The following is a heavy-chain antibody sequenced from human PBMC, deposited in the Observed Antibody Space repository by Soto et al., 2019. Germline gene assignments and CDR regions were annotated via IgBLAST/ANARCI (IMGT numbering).Heavy chain of an antibody. Sequence: SETLSLTCTVSGGSISSYYWSWIRQPPGKGLEWIGYIYYSGSTNYNPSLKSRVTISVDTSKNQFSLKLSSVTAADTAVYYCARGGSGSDWYYYYYYYMDVWGKGNTVTVSS. CDR3: ARGGSGSDWYYYYYYYMDV. CDR1: GGSISSYY. CDR2: IYYSGST. D-gene: IGHD3-10*01. V-gene: IGHV4-59*01. J-gene: IGHJ6*03.